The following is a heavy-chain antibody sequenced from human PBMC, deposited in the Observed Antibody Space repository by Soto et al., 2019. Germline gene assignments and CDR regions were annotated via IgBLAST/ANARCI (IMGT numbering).Heavy chain of an antibody. Sequence: QVQLVQSATEEKKPGASVRLSCKASGYTFTSYPMHWVRQAPGQSLEWMGWINTGTGDTQYSQTFQGRVAISGDTIASTAFLDLTRLTSEDTAVYYCASGGLWDVLAYWGQGTLVTVHS. D-gene: IGHD1-26*01. J-gene: IGHJ4*02. V-gene: IGHV1-3*04. CDR2: INTGTGDT. CDR1: GYTFTSYP. CDR3: ASGGLWDVLAY.